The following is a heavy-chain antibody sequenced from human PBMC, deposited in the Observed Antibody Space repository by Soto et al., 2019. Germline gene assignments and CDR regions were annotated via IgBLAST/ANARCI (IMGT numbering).Heavy chain of an antibody. J-gene: IGHJ4*02. D-gene: IGHD3-22*01. V-gene: IGHV1-69*13. Sequence: GASVKVSCKASGGTFSSYAISWVRQAPGQGLEWMGGIIPIFGTANYAQKFQGRVTITADESTSTAYMELSSLRSEDTAVYYCARDAYYYDSSGYYFGNWGQGTLVTVSS. CDR3: ARDAYYYDSSGYYFGN. CDR1: GGTFSSYA. CDR2: IIPIFGTA.